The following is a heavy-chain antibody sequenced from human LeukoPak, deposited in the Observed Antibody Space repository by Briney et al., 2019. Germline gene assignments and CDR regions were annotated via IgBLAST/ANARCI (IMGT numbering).Heavy chain of an antibody. J-gene: IGHJ3*01. D-gene: IGHD3-10*01. CDR2: ISSSGSAI. Sequence: GGSLRLSCATSGFTLRSYEMIWVRQAPGKGLEWVSHISSSGSAISYAGSVKGRFTISRDSAKKSLYLQMNSLRVEDTALYYCARVRSGIDLWGQGTTVTVSS. CDR1: GFTLRSYE. CDR3: ARVRSGIDL. V-gene: IGHV3-48*03.